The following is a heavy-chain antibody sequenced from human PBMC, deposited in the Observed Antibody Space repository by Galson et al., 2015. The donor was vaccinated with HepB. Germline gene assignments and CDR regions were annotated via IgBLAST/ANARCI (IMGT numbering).Heavy chain of an antibody. CDR1: GFRLSSHS. V-gene: IGHV3-21*01. D-gene: IGHD2-2*01. CDR3: ARENGRQLPLDY. J-gene: IGHJ4*01. CDR2: IRSSGFYK. Sequence: SLRLSCAASGFRLSSHSMNWVRQAPGKGLEWVSSIRSSGFYKYYAGSVKGRFTISRDNARNSLYLQMSSLRDDDTAVYYCARENGRQLPLDYWGQGTLVTVSS.